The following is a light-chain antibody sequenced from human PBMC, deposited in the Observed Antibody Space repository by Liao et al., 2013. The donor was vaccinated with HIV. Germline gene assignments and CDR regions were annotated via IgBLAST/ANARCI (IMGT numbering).Light chain of an antibody. V-gene: IGLV3-21*04. Sequence: SFVLTQPPSVSVAPGETASITCGGNGVGTRRVHWYQQKPGQAPVLVIYQDSKRPSGIPERFSGSKSGNTATLTISGVEAGDEADYYCQVWDDNSNHVVFGGGTKLTVL. CDR3: QVWDDNSNHVV. CDR2: QDS. J-gene: IGLJ2*01. CDR1: GVGTRR.